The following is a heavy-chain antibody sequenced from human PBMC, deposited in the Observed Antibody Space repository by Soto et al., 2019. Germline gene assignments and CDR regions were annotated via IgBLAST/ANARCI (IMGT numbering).Heavy chain of an antibody. CDR1: GDSVSSNSAA. CDR2: TYYRSKWYN. V-gene: IGHV6-1*01. D-gene: IGHD3-3*01. Sequence: SQTLSLTCAISGDSVSSNSAAWNWIRQSPSRGLEWLGRTYYRSKWYNDYAVSVKSRITINPDTSKNQFSLQLNSVTPEDTAVYYCARGPPYYDFWRGYPQNDAFDIWGQGTMVTVSS. CDR3: ARGPPYYDFWRGYPQNDAFDI. J-gene: IGHJ3*02.